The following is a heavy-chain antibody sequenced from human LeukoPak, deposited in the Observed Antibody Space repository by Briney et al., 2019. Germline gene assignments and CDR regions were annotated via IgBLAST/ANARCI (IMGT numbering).Heavy chain of an antibody. J-gene: IGHJ4*02. CDR1: GFTFSSYA. V-gene: IGHV3-30*04. CDR3: AKLSVWDGSGNYDY. CDR2: ISYDGSDK. D-gene: IGHD3-10*01. Sequence: GGSLRLSCAASGFTFSSYAMHWVRQAPGKGLEWVAVISYDGSDKYSADSVKGRFTISRDSSKNTLYLQMNSLRAEDTAVYYCAKLSVWDGSGNYDYWGQGTLVTVSS.